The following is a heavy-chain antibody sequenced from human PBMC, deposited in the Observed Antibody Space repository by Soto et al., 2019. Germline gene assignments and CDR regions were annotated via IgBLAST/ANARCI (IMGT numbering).Heavy chain of an antibody. CDR2: IYYSGST. CDR3: ARQRLRYSSSWYVGYYYYYGMDV. D-gene: IGHD6-13*01. J-gene: IGHJ6*02. V-gene: IGHV4-59*01. CDR1: GGSISSYY. Sequence: SETLSLTCTFSGGSISSYYWSLIRQPPGKGLEWIGYIYYSGSTNYNPSLKSRVTISVDTSKNQFSLKLSSVTAADTAVYYCARQRLRYSSSWYVGYYYYYGMDVWGQGTTVTVSS.